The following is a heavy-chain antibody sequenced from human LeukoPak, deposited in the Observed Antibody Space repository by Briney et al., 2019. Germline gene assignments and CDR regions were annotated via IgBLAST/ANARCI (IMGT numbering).Heavy chain of an antibody. V-gene: IGHV5-10-1*01. D-gene: IGHD3-22*01. Sequence: AGESLKISCKVSRYSFPSYWITWVRQVPGKGLEWMGRIAPSDSYTNYNPSFEGHVTMSVEKSITTVYLQWSSLKASDTAMYYCVRQPPGVYDTTQNWFDPWGQGTLVTVSS. J-gene: IGHJ5*02. CDR3: VRQPPGVYDTTQNWFDP. CDR1: RYSFPSYW. CDR2: IAPSDSYT.